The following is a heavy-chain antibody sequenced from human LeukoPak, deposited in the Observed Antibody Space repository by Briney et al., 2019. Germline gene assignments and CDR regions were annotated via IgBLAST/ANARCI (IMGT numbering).Heavy chain of an antibody. V-gene: IGHV3-49*03. Sequence: LSLTCAVYGGSFSGYYWSWIRQAPGKGLEWVGFIRSKAYGGTTEYAASVKGRFTISRDDSKSIAYLQMNSLKTEDTAVYYCTRGGSSGWSSFDYWGQGTLVTVSS. J-gene: IGHJ4*02. CDR2: IRSKAYGGTT. D-gene: IGHD6-19*01. CDR3: TRGGSSGWSSFDY. CDR1: GGSFSGYY.